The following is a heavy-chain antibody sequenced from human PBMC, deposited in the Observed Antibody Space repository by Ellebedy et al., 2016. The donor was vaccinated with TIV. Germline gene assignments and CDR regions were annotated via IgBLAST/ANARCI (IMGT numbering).Heavy chain of an antibody. CDR3: ARVVVAAHDAFDI. CDR1: GGSISSYY. Sequence: MPSETLSLTCTVSGGSISSYYWSWIRQPPGKGLEWIGYISYSGSTNYNPSLKSRVTISVDTSKNQFSLKLSSVIAADTAVYYCARVVVAAHDAFDIWGQGTMVTVSS. D-gene: IGHD2-15*01. V-gene: IGHV4-59*01. J-gene: IGHJ3*02. CDR2: ISYSGST.